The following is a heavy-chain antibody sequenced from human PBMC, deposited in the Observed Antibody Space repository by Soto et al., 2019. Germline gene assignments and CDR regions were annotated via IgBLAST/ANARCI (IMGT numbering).Heavy chain of an antibody. V-gene: IGHV1-2*04. J-gene: IGHJ3*02. D-gene: IGHD3-22*01. CDR1: GYTFTGYY. Sequence: ASVKVSCKASGYTFTGYYMHWVRQAPGHGLEWMGWINPNSGGTNCAQKFQGWVTMTRDTSISTAYMELSRLRSDDTAVYYCAREASLKYYYDSSGFEDAFDIWGQGTMVTVSS. CDR3: AREASLKYYYDSSGFEDAFDI. CDR2: INPNSGGT.